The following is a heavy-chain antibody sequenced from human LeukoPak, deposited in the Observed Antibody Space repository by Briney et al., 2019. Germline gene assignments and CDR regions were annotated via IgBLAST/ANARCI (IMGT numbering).Heavy chain of an antibody. CDR3: ARGGDNWIRGGFDP. J-gene: IGHJ5*02. CDR2: IYYSGST. Sequence: SQTLSLTCTVSGGSISSSDYYWSWIRQPPGKGLEWIGYIYYSGSTYYNPSLKSRVTISVDTSKNQFSLKLSSVTAADTAVYYGARGGDNWIRGGFDPWGQGTLVTVSS. D-gene: IGHD1-20*01. CDR1: GGSISSSDYY. V-gene: IGHV4-30-4*08.